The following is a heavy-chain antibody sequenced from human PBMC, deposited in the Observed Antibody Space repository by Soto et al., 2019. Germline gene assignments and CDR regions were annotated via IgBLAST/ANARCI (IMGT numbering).Heavy chain of an antibody. CDR1: GFTFSNAW. J-gene: IGHJ5*02. V-gene: IGHV3-15*01. CDR2: IKSKTDGGTT. D-gene: IGHD5-12*01. CDR3: TTDFGVATIANWFDP. Sequence: GGSLRLSCAASGFTFSNAWMSWVRQAPGKGLEWVGRIKSKTDGGTTDYAAPVKGRFTISRDDSKNTLYLQMNSLKTEDTAVYYCTTDFGVATIANWFDPWGQGTLVTVSS.